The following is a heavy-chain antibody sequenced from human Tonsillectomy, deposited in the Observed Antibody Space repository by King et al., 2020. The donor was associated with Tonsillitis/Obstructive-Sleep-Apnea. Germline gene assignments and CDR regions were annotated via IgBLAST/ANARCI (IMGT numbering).Heavy chain of an antibody. CDR1: GGSTSSYY. V-gene: IGHV4-4*08. D-gene: IGHD6-6*01. CDR2: VHHSGST. Sequence: QLQESGPGLVRPSETLSLNCTVSGGSTSSYYWSWIRQPPGKELQWIGYVHHSGSTNYSPPFKSRVTMSVDTSKNQFSLTLSSVTAADTAVYYCSGGRWFSSSSFWYYYYYMDVWGKGTTVTVSS. CDR3: SGGRWFSSSSFWYYYYYMDV. J-gene: IGHJ6*03.